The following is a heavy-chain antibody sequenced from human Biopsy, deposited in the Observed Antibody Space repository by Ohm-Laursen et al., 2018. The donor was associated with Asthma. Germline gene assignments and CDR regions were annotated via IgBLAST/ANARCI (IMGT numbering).Heavy chain of an antibody. Sequence: SLRPSCAASGFTFSSYGMHWVRQAPGKGLEWVAVISYDGSNKYYADSVKGRFTISRDNSKNTLYLQMNSLRAGDTAVYYCASQSSGPDFWSGYYYFDYWGQGTLVTVSS. CDR3: ASQSSGPDFWSGYYYFDY. D-gene: IGHD3-3*01. V-gene: IGHV3-30*03. CDR2: ISYDGSNK. CDR1: GFTFSSYG. J-gene: IGHJ4*02.